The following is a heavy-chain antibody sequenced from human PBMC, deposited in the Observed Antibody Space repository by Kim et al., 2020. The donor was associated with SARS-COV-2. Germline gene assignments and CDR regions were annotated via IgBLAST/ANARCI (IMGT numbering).Heavy chain of an antibody. V-gene: IGHV3-53*01. J-gene: IGHJ4*02. CDR3: ARGGDTNSWNYFNY. D-gene: IGHD6-13*01. Sequence: GGSLRLSCAASGLTVSTNYMSWVRQAPGKGLDWVSIIYPGGNTYYADSVKGRFTISRDNSKNKLYLQMNSLRAEDTAVYYCARGGDTNSWNYFNYWGQGILVTVSS. CDR2: IYPGGNT. CDR1: GLTVSTNY.